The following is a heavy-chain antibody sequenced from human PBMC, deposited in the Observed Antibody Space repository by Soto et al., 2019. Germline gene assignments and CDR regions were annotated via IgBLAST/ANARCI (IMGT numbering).Heavy chain of an antibody. D-gene: IGHD6-19*01. CDR2: ISYTGSTI. V-gene: IGHV3-48*03. CDR1: EFTFSNYE. Sequence: GGSLRLSCVGSEFTFSNYEMNWVRQAPGKGLEWVSYISYTGSTIYYADSVRGRFTISRDNSKNSLYLQMNSLRAEDTAVYYCARDGRSSSSSGWYYFDYWGQGTLVTVSS. CDR3: ARDGRSSSSSGWYYFDY. J-gene: IGHJ4*02.